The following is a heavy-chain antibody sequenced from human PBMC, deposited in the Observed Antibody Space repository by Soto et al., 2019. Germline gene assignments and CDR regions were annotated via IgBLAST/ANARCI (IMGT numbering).Heavy chain of an antibody. V-gene: IGHV1-3*01. CDR1: GYTFTSYA. CDR2: INAGNGNT. CDR3: ARRGSSGFIYYLDY. D-gene: IGHD6-19*01. Sequence: ASVNVSCNASGYTFTSYAMHWERQAPGQRLEWLGWINAGNGNTKYSQKFEGRVTITRATSASTAYMELSSLRSEDTAVYYCARRGSSGFIYYLDYWGQGTLVTVSS. J-gene: IGHJ4*02.